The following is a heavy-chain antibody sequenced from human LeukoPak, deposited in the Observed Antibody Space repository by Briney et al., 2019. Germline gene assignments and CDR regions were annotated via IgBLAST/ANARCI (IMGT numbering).Heavy chain of an antibody. J-gene: IGHJ4*02. D-gene: IGHD6-13*01. CDR3: ARRLQQPGPNFDY. Sequence: AGGSLRLSCAASGFTFSSYWMSWVRQAPGKGLEWVSSISSSSSYIYYADSVKGRFTISRDNAKNSLYLQMNSLRAEDTAVYYCARRLQQPGPNFDYWGQGTLVTVSS. CDR2: ISSSSSYI. V-gene: IGHV3-21*01. CDR1: GFTFSSYW.